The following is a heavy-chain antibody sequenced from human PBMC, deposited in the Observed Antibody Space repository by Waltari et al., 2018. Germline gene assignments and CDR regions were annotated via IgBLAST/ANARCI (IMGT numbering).Heavy chain of an antibody. V-gene: IGHV1-2*02. J-gene: IGHJ4*02. CDR3: VKVAKGSHTYYSFDN. CDR2: IDPNIGET. CDR1: GYTFVAFY. D-gene: IGHD3-22*01. Sequence: QVHLVQSGSEVKKPGASVKVSCRASGYTFVAFYMHWVRLVPGQGLEWMGRIDPNIGETTYPQKCQGRITMTRDTSISTAFMELSGLRSDDTAIYYCVKVAKGSHTYYSFDNWGQGTLVTVSS.